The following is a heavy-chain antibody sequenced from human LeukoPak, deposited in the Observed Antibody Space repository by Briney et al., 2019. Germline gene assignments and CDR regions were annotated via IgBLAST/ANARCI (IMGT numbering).Heavy chain of an antibody. CDR1: GYTFIGYY. J-gene: IGHJ1*01. D-gene: IGHD6-19*01. CDR2: INPSRGGT. Sequence: SVKLFCKAAGYTFIGYYMHWVRQPPGQGHEWMGRINPSRGGTNYAQKLQGRVTMTRDTSISTAYMELSRLRSDDTAVYYCARDKQWLVPGTLPQEEYFQHWGQGTLVTVSS. V-gene: IGHV1-2*06. CDR3: ARDKQWLVPGTLPQEEYFQH.